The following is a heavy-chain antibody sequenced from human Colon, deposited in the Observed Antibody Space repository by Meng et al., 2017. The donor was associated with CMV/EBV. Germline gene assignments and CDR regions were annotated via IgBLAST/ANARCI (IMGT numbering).Heavy chain of an antibody. Sequence: GGSLRLSCAASGFTFGSYWMHWVRQAPGKGLVLVADISGDGSVTNYADSVKGRFTISRDNVKNTLYLQMNSLSAEDTAVYFCSGIWASGLRRYYGMNVWGQGTAVTVSS. V-gene: IGHV3-74*01. CDR1: GFTFGSYW. CDR2: ISGDGSVT. D-gene: IGHD2-15*01. CDR3: SGIWASGLRRYYGMNV. J-gene: IGHJ6*02.